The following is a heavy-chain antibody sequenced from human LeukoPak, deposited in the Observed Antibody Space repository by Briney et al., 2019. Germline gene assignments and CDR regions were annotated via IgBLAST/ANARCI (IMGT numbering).Heavy chain of an antibody. Sequence: ASVKVSCKASGGTFSSYAISWVRQAPGQGLEWMGGIIPIFGTANYAQKFQGRVTITADESTSTAYMELSSLRSEDTAVYYCARVEGVRAVAGTYGMDVWGKGTTATVSS. CDR1: GGTFSSYA. V-gene: IGHV1-69*13. J-gene: IGHJ6*04. CDR3: ARVEGVRAVAGTYGMDV. CDR2: IIPIFGTA. D-gene: IGHD6-19*01.